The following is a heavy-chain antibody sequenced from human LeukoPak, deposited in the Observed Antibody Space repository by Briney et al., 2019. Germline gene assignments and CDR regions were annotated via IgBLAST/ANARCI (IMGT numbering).Heavy chain of an antibody. Sequence: SETLSLTCAVYGGSFSGYYWSWIRQPPGKGLEWIGEINHSGSTNYNPSLKSRVTISVDTSKNQFSLKLSSVTAAGTAVYYCARVRRLGYCSSTSCSRGTNWFDPWGQGTLVTVSS. J-gene: IGHJ5*02. CDR3: ARVRRLGYCSSTSCSRGTNWFDP. CDR2: INHSGST. CDR1: GGSFSGYY. D-gene: IGHD2-2*01. V-gene: IGHV4-34*01.